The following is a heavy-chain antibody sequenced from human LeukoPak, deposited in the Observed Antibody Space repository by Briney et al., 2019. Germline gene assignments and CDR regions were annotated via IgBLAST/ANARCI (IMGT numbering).Heavy chain of an antibody. CDR2: INHRENT. CDR1: GGSFSGYY. CDR3: ASPEAYSDSSGYRDY. V-gene: IGHV4-34*01. J-gene: IGHJ4*02. Sequence: SETLSLTCAVYGGSFSGYYWSWIRQPPGKGLEWIGEINHRENTNYNPSLKSRVTISVDTSKNQFSLKLSSVTAADTAVYYCASPEAYSDSSGYRDYWGQGTLVTVSS. D-gene: IGHD3-22*01.